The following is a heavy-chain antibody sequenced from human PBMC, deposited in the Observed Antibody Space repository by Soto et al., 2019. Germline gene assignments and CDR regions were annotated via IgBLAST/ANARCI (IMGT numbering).Heavy chain of an antibody. CDR1: GGSISSSSYY. CDR3: ASFPNDSSVDY. Sequence: QLQLQESGPGLVKPSETLSLTCTVSGGSISSSSYYWGWIRQPPGKGLEWIGSIYYSGSTYYNPSLKSRVTISVDTSKNQFSLKLSSVTAADTAVYYCASFPNDSSVDYWGQGTLVTVSS. D-gene: IGHD2-8*01. J-gene: IGHJ4*02. V-gene: IGHV4-39*01. CDR2: IYYSGST.